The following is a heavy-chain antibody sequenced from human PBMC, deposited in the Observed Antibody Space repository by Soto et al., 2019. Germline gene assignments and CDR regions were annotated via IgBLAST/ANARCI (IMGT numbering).Heavy chain of an antibody. J-gene: IGHJ6*02. D-gene: IGHD6-13*01. Sequence: LRLSCAASGFTFSSYAMSWVRQAPGKGLEWVSAISGSGGSTYYADSVKGRFTISRDNSKNTLYLQMNSLRAEDTAVYYCAKARQLYYYGMDVWGQGTTVTVSS. CDR3: AKARQLYYYGMDV. CDR1: GFTFSSYA. CDR2: ISGSGGST. V-gene: IGHV3-23*01.